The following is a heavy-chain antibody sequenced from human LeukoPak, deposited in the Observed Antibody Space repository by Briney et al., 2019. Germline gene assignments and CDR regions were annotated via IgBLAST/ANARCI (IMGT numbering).Heavy chain of an antibody. CDR2: ISVYNVNT. D-gene: IGHD3-10*01. V-gene: IGHV1-18*01. CDR3: ARGRWFGELLKAAHYYYYMDV. J-gene: IGHJ6*03. Sequence: ASVKVSCKASGYTFSSYGISWVRQAPGQGLEWMGWISVYNVNTNYAQKLQGRVTITRNTSISTAYMELSSLRSEDTAVYYCARGRWFGELLKAAHYYYYMDVWGKGTTVTVSS. CDR1: GYTFSSYG.